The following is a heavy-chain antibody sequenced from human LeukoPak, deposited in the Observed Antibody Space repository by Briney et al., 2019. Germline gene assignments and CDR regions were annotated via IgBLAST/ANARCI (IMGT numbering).Heavy chain of an antibody. CDR1: GFTFITYI. V-gene: IGHV3-64D*09. Sequence: GGSLRLSCSASGFTFITYIMHWVRQAPGKGLEYVSAISSNGGTTYYPDSVEGRFTISRDNSKNTVDLQMSSLRDEDTAVYYCVKDSWGFHYCGQGTLVIVSS. J-gene: IGHJ4*02. CDR3: VKDSWGFHY. CDR2: ISSNGGTT. D-gene: IGHD3-16*01.